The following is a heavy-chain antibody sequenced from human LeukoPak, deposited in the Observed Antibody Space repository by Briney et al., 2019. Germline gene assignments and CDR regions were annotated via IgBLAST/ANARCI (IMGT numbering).Heavy chain of an antibody. CDR2: IYYSGST. J-gene: IGHJ3*02. V-gene: IGHV4-30-4*07. Sequence: PSQTLSLTCAVSGGSISSGGYSWSWIRQPPGKGLEWIGYIYYSGSTYYNPSLKSRVTISVDTSKNQFSLKLSSVTAADTTVYYCARYVVTMVRGVMKNAFDIWGQGTMVTVSS. CDR1: GGSISSGGYS. D-gene: IGHD3-10*01. CDR3: ARYVVTMVRGVMKNAFDI.